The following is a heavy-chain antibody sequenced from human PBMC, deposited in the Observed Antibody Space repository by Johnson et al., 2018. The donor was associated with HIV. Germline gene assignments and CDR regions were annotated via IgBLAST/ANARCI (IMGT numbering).Heavy chain of an antibody. CDR3: ASTSSGWFYAFDI. V-gene: IGHV3-30*02. CDR1: GFTFTTYD. J-gene: IGHJ3*02. CDR2: IRSNGSNK. D-gene: IGHD6-19*01. Sequence: VLLVESGGGVVQPGGSLRLSCVASGFTFTTYDFHWVRQAPGKGLEWVAFIRSNGSNKYYADSVKGRFTISRDNSKNTLYLQMNSLRAEDTAVYYCASTSSGWFYAFDIWGQGTMVTVSS.